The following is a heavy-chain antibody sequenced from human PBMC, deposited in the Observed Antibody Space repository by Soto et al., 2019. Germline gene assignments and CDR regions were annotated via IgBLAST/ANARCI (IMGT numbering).Heavy chain of an antibody. CDR3: EKVVGDVVVPHPFSAAEVKIFDY. V-gene: IGHV3-23*01. D-gene: IGHD2-2*01. Sequence: GGSLRLSCAASGFTFSSYAMSWVRQAPGKGLEWVSAISGSGGSTYYADSVKGRFTISRDNSKNTLYLQMNSLRAEDTAVYYCEKVVGDVVVPHPFSAAEVKIFDYWGQGTLVTVSS. J-gene: IGHJ4*02. CDR2: ISGSGGST. CDR1: GFTFSSYA.